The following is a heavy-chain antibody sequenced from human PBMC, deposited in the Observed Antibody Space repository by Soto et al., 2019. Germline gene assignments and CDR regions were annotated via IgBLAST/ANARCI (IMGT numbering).Heavy chain of an antibody. CDR2: IKQDGSEK. CDR3: ARDRNYDSSGYLGKHYYGMDV. J-gene: IGHJ6*02. V-gene: IGHV3-7*05. D-gene: IGHD3-22*01. CDR1: GFAFSIYW. Sequence: GGSLRLSCAASGFAFSIYWMSWVRQAPGKGLEWVANIKQDGSEKYYVDSVKGRFTISRDNAKNSLYLQMNSLRAEDTAVYYCARDRNYDSSGYLGKHYYGMDVWGQGTTVTVS.